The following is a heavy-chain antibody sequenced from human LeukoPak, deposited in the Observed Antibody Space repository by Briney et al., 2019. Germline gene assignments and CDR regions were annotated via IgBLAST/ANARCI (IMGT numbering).Heavy chain of an antibody. CDR2: MNPNSGNT. J-gene: IGHJ6*03. CDR1: GYTFTSYD. D-gene: IGHD2-2*01. CDR3: ARVLVVPAATYYYYYYMDV. Sequence: GASVKVSCKASGYTFTSYDINWVRQATGQGLEWMGWMNPNSGNTGYAQKFQGRVTMTRNTSISTAYMELSSLRSEDTAVYYCARVLVVPAATYYYYYYMDVWGKGTTVTVS. V-gene: IGHV1-8*02.